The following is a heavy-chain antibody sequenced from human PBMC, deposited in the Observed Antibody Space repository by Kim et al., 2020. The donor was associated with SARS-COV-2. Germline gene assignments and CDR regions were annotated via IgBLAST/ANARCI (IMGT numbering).Heavy chain of an antibody. CDR2: INHSGST. CDR3: AREDYGGKRPFGY. Sequence: SETLSLTCAVYGGSFSGYYWSWIRQPPGKGLEWIGEINHSGSTNYNPSLKSRVTISVDTSKNQFSLKLSSVTAADTAVYYCAREDYGGKRPFGYWGQGTLVTVSS. V-gene: IGHV4-34*01. J-gene: IGHJ4*02. D-gene: IGHD4-17*01. CDR1: GGSFSGYY.